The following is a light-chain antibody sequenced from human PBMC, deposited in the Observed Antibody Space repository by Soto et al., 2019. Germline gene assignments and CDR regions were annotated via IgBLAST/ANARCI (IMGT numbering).Light chain of an antibody. Sequence: QSALTQPASVSGSPGQSITISCTGSTSDVGGFDYVAWYQQHPGKAPKVMIYEVTNRPSGVSPRFSGSKSGNTASLTISGLQAEDDADYYCSSYTSTSTVVVGGGTKVTVL. J-gene: IGLJ2*01. CDR2: EVT. CDR3: SSYTSTSTVV. CDR1: TSDVGGFDY. V-gene: IGLV2-14*01.